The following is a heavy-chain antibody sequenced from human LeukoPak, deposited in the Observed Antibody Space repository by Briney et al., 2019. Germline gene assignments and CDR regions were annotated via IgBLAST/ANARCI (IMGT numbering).Heavy chain of an antibody. Sequence: GGSLRLSCAASGFTFSSYAMSWVRQAPGKGLEWVSAISGSGDSAYYGDSVKGRFTISRDNSKNTLYLQVNSLRAEDTAVYYCARDPVNDFWSGFLPDVWGQGTTVTVSS. CDR3: ARDPVNDFWSGFLPDV. CDR2: ISGSGDSA. V-gene: IGHV3-23*01. CDR1: GFTFSSYA. D-gene: IGHD3-3*01. J-gene: IGHJ6*02.